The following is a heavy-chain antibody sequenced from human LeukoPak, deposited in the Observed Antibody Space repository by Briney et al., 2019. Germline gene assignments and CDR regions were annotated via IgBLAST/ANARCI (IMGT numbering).Heavy chain of an antibody. CDR3: ARLGAVDY. V-gene: IGHV4-38-2*01. CDR1: GYSISSGYY. D-gene: IGHD1-26*01. Sequence: SETLSLTCAVSGYSISSGYYWGWIRQPPGKGLEWIGNIYHSGSTYYNPSLKSRVTIPVDTSKNQFSLKLSSVTAADTAVYYCARLGAVDYWGQGTLVTVSS. J-gene: IGHJ4*02. CDR2: IYHSGST.